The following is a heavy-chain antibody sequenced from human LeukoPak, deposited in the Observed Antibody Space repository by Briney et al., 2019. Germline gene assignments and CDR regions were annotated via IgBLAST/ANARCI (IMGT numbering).Heavy chain of an antibody. CDR1: GFTFDDYA. V-gene: IGHV3-9*01. CDR2: ISWNSGSI. D-gene: IGHD4-11*01. CDR3: ARVVTTRPL. J-gene: IGHJ4*02. Sequence: GRSLRLSCAASGFTFDDYAMHWVRQAPGKGLEWVSGISWNSGSIGYADSVKGRFTISGDNSKNTLYLQMNSLRAEDTAVYYCARVVTTRPLWGQGTLVTVSS.